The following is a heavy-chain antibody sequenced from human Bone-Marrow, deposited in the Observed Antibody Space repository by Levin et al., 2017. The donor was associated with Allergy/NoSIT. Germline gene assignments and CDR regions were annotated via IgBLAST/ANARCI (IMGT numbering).Heavy chain of an antibody. CDR1: GFTFSNYA. J-gene: IGHJ5*02. D-gene: IGHD3-16*01. CDR3: AKGIYDYVWGDYPNWFDP. Sequence: GESLKISCAASGFTFSNYAMGWVRQAPGKGLEWVSSISGSGRTTNYADSVKGRFTISRDKSKNTLFLQMNSLRAEDTAIYYCAKGIYDYVWGDYPNWFDPWGQGTLVTVSS. V-gene: IGHV3-23*01. CDR2: ISGSGRTT.